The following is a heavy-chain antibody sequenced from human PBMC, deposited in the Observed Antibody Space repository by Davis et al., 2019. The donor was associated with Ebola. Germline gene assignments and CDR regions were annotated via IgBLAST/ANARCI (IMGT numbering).Heavy chain of an antibody. CDR1: GGSISSYY. V-gene: IGHV4-59*01. D-gene: IGHD5-18*01. CDR2: IYYSGST. CDR3: ARAVRGYSYGKHFDY. Sequence: PSETLSLTCTVSGGSISSYYWSWIRQPPGKGLEWIGYIYYSGSTNYNPSLKSRVTISVDTSKNQFSLKLSSVTAADTAVYYCARAVRGYSYGKHFDYWGQGTLVTVSS. J-gene: IGHJ4*02.